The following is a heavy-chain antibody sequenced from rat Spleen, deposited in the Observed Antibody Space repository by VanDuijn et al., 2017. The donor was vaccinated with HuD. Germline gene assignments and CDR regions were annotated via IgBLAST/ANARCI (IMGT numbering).Heavy chain of an antibody. D-gene: IGHD2-3*01. CDR1: GFTFRKYW. J-gene: IGHJ2*01. CDR2: ISSDGFNT. V-gene: IGHV5-58*01. CDR3: AVAGYGY. Sequence: EVQLVETGGGLVQPGRSLKLSCVASGFTFRKYWMYWVRRAPGKALEWVSSISSDGFNTYYPDSVKGRFSISRANAENSVYLQMNSLKYEDTATYYCAVAGYGYWGQGVMVTVSS.